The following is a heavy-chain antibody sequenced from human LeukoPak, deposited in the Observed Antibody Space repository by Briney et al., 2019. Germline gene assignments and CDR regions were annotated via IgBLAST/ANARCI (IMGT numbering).Heavy chain of an antibody. D-gene: IGHD3-22*01. CDR2: INHSGST. CDR1: GGSFSGYY. Sequence: SETLSLTCAVYGGSFSGYYWSWIRQPPGKGLEWIGEINHSGSTNYNPSLKSRVTISVDTSKNQFSLKLSSVTAADTAVYYCARAPYYYDSSGYYYGMDVWGQGTTVTVSS. V-gene: IGHV4-34*01. CDR3: ARAPYYYDSSGYYYGMDV. J-gene: IGHJ6*02.